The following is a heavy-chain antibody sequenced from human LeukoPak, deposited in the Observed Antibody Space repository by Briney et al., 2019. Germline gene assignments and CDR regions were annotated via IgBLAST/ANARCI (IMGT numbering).Heavy chain of an antibody. CDR3: AKGQQLILYYFDN. CDR2: ISSNGGST. V-gene: IGHV3-64*01. D-gene: IGHD6-13*01. J-gene: IGHJ4*02. Sequence: GGSLRLSCAASGFTFSRYSMHWVRQAPGKGLEYVSAISSNGGSTYYANSVKGRFTISRDNSKNSLYLQMNSLRAEDTALYYCAKGQQLILYYFDNWGQGTLVTVSS. CDR1: GFTFSRYS.